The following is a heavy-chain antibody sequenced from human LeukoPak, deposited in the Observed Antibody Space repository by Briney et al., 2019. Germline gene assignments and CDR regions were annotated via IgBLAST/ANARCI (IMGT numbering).Heavy chain of an antibody. V-gene: IGHV3-53*01. CDR3: ARYSTGGIPEPSGWFDP. CDR2: IYSGGTT. J-gene: IGHJ5*02. Sequence: GGSLRLSCAASGFTVSTNYMTWVRQAPGKGLERVSVIYSGGTTYYADSVKGRFTISRDSSKNTLYLQMNNLRAEDTAVYYCARYSTGGIPEPSGWFDPWRQGTLVTVSS. D-gene: IGHD2-8*02. CDR1: GFTVSTNY.